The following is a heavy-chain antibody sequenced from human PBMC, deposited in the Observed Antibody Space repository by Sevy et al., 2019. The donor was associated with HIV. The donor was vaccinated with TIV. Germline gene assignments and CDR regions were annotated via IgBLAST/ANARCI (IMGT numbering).Heavy chain of an antibody. CDR2: ISAYNGNT. V-gene: IGHV1-18*04. D-gene: IGHD2-15*01. CDR3: ARGSRDGYSPRWDFDY. Sequence: VTVKVSCKASGYTFTSYGISWVRQAPGQGLERMGWISAYNGNTNYAQKLQGRVTMTTDRSTSTAYMELRSLRSDDTAVYYCARGSRDGYSPRWDFDYWGQGTLVHVSS. J-gene: IGHJ4*02. CDR1: GYTFTSYG.